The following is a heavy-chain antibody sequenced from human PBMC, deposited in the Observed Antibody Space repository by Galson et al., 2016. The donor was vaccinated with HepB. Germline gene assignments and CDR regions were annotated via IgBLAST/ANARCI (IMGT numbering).Heavy chain of an antibody. V-gene: IGHV1-69*13. J-gene: IGHJ6*02. CDR2: IIPIIGTT. D-gene: IGHD3-3*01. Sequence: SVKVSCKASGGTLRSYAIGWVRQAPGQGLECVGGIIPIIGTTAYAQKFQGRVTITADESTSTTYMEVTSLTSEDTAVYYCARVVLRFLELTDYYYGMDVWGQGTTVTVSS. CDR1: GGTLRSYA. CDR3: ARVVLRFLELTDYYYGMDV.